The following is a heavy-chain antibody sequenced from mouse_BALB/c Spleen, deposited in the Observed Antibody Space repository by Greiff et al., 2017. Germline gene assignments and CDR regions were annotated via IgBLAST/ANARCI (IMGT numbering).Heavy chain of an antibody. D-gene: IGHD1-1*01. CDR2: IDPSDSET. CDR3: AREDYYGSSHYFDY. J-gene: IGHJ2*01. V-gene: IGHV1-69*02. CDR1: GYTFTSYW. Sequence: QVQLQQPGAELVKPGAPVKLSCKASGYTFTSYWMNWVKQRPGRGLEWIGRIDPSDSETHYNQKFKDKATLTVDKSSSTAYIQLSSLTSEDSAVYYCAREDYYGSSHYFDYWGQGTTLTVSS.